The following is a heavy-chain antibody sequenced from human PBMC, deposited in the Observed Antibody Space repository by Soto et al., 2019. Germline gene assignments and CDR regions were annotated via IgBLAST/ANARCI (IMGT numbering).Heavy chain of an antibody. CDR2: IYWNDEK. D-gene: IGHD6-19*01. J-gene: IGHJ4*02. CDR1: GFSLTTSGVG. Sequence: SGPTLANLTQTLTLTCTFSGFSLTTSGVGVGWIRQPPGKALGWLALIYWNDEKRYSPSLKRRLTITKDTSKNQVVPTMTNMDPVDTATYHCAHRLRWLANFDYWGQGTLVTVSS. V-gene: IGHV2-5*01. CDR3: AHRLRWLANFDY.